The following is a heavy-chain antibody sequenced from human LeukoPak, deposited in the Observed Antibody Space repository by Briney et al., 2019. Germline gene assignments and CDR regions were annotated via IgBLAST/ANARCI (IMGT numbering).Heavy chain of an antibody. CDR1: GFAFNAYA. D-gene: IGHD1-26*01. Sequence: PGRALRLSCAASGFAFNAYAMHWVRQAPGKGLEWVAVISYEGSNKYYADSVKGRFTISRDDSSNTLYLQMNSLRADDTAVYYCARDASLSSTAVTRGSFFDYWGPGNLVTVSS. V-gene: IGHV3-30*04. CDR2: ISYEGSNK. J-gene: IGHJ4*02. CDR3: ARDASLSSTAVTRGSFFDY.